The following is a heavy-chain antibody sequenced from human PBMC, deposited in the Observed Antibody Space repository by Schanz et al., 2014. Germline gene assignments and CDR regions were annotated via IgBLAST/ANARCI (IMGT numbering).Heavy chain of an antibody. CDR2: ISGSSSTK. CDR1: GFTFISYD. CDR3: ARPSDSSWYMDV. Sequence: AQLVESGGGVVQPGRSLRLSCVASGFTFISYDIHWVRQAPGKGLEWVSYISGSSSTKYYADSVKGRFTISRDNAKNSLYLQMNSLRAEDTAVYYCARPSDSSWYMDVWGKGTTVTVSS. J-gene: IGHJ6*03. V-gene: IGHV3-48*04. D-gene: IGHD2-21*02.